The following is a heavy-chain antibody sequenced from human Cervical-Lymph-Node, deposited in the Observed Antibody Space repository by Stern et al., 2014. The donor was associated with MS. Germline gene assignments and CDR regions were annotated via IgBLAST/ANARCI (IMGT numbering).Heavy chain of an antibody. CDR1: GFTFTSSA. CDR2: IVVGSGNT. J-gene: IGHJ5*02. V-gene: IGHV1-58*01. Sequence: QLVESGPEVKTPGTSVKVSCKASGFTFTSSAVQWVRHARGQRLEWIGWIVVGSGNTNYAQKFQERVTITRDMSTSTAYMELSSLRSEDTAVYYCAARANYYDSPGDWFDPWGQGTLVTVSS. D-gene: IGHD3-22*01. CDR3: AARANYYDSPGDWFDP.